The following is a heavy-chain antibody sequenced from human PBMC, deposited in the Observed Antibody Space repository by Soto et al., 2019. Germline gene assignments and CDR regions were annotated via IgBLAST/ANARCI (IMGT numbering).Heavy chain of an antibody. CDR2: IYYSGST. CDR1: GGSISSYY. D-gene: IGHD6-13*01. J-gene: IGHJ4*02. Sequence: SEILSLTCTVSGGSISSYYWSWIRQPPGKGLEWTGYIYYSGSTNYNPSLKSRVTISVDTSKNQFSLKLSSVTAADTAVYYCARISPSGYSSSWYIYYFDYWGQGTLVTVS. CDR3: ARISPSGYSSSWYIYYFDY. V-gene: IGHV4-59*01.